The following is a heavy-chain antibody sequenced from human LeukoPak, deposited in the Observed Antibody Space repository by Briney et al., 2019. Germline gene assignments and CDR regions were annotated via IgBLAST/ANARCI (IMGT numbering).Heavy chain of an antibody. CDR2: INHSGNT. CDR1: AGSFSNYY. D-gene: IGHD2-15*01. V-gene: IGHV4-34*01. J-gene: IGHJ4*02. Sequence: PSETLSLTCAVYAGSFSNYYWSWIRQPPGKGLEWIGEINHSGNTNYSPSLKSRVTILVDTSKNQFTLKLSSVTAADTAVYFCARGREEACSCGSCYPFDYWGQGTLVTVSS. CDR3: ARGREEACSCGSCYPFDY.